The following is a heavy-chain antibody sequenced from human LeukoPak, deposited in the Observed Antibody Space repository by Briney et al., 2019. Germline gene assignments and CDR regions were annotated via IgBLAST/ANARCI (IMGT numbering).Heavy chain of an antibody. Sequence: ASVEVSCKASGGTFSSYAISWVRQAPGQGLEWMGGIISIFGTSNYAQKFQGRVTMTRNTSISTAYMELSSLRSEDTAVYYCARATRSAHTDPDHALGYWGQGTLVTVSS. J-gene: IGHJ4*02. CDR1: GGTFSSYA. D-gene: IGHD6-6*01. CDR3: ARATRSAHTDPDHALGY. V-gene: IGHV1-69*05. CDR2: IISIFGTS.